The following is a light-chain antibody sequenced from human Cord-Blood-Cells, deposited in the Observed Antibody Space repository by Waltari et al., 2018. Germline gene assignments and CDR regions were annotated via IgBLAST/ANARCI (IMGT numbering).Light chain of an antibody. CDR1: QSVLYSSNNKNY. CDR2: WAS. Sequence: DIVMTQSPASLAVSLGERATINCKSSQSVLYSSNNKNYLAWYQQKPGQPPKLLIYWASTRESGVPDRFSGSGSGTDFTLTISSLQAEDVAVYYCQQYYSTPLTFGGGPRWRSN. CDR3: QQYYSTPLT. J-gene: IGKJ4*01. V-gene: IGKV4-1*01.